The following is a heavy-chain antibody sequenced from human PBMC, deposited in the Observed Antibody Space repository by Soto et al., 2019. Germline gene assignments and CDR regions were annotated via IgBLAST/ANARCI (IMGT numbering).Heavy chain of an antibody. D-gene: IGHD3-22*01. CDR3: TRPPPRVYYDSSGYLDAFDI. CDR1: GFTFSGSA. CDR2: IRSKANSYAT. Sequence: PGGSLRLSCAASGFTFSGSAMHWVRQASGKGLEWVGRIRSKANSYATAYAASVKGRFTISRDDSKNTAYLQMNSLKTEDTAVYYCTRPPPRVYYDSSGYLDAFDIWGQGTMVTVSS. J-gene: IGHJ3*02. V-gene: IGHV3-73*01.